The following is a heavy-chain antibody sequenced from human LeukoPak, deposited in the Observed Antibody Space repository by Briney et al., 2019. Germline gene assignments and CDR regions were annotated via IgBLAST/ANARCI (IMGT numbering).Heavy chain of an antibody. CDR3: ARCPYGGNSGCFDY. D-gene: IGHD4-23*01. CDR2: INHRGST. V-gene: IGHV4-34*01. CDR1: GGSFNNYY. J-gene: IGHJ4*02. Sequence: SETLSLTCAVSGGSFNNYYWSWIRQPPGKGLEWIGEINHRGSTNYNPSLKSRVTISVDTSKKQFSLNLTSVTAADTAVYYCARCPYGGNSGCFDYWGQGNLVTVSS.